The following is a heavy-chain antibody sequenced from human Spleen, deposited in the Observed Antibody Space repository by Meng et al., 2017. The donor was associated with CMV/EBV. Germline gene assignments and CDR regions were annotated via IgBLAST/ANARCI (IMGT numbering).Heavy chain of an antibody. CDR2: IYYSGST. J-gene: IGHJ5*02. CDR1: GGSISSYY. V-gene: IGHV4-59*12. D-gene: IGHD1-26*01. CDR3: ARGIIVGATQFDP. Sequence: GSLRLSCTVSGGSISSYYWSWIRQPPGKGLEWIGYIYYSGSTNYNPSLKSRVTISVDTSKNQFSLKLSSVTAADTAVYYCARGIIVGATQFDPWGQGTLVTVSS.